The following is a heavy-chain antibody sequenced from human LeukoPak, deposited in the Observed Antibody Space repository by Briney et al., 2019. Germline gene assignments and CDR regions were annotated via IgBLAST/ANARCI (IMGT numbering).Heavy chain of an antibody. CDR1: GFTVSSNY. Sequence: PGGSLRLSCAASGFTVSSNYMSWVRQAPGKGLEWVSVIYSGGSIYYADSVKGRFTISRDNAKNSLYPQMNSLRAEDTAVYYCARDGQVAADYWGQGTLVTVSS. D-gene: IGHD6-13*01. CDR3: ARDGQVAADY. J-gene: IGHJ4*02. V-gene: IGHV3-66*01. CDR2: IYSGGSI.